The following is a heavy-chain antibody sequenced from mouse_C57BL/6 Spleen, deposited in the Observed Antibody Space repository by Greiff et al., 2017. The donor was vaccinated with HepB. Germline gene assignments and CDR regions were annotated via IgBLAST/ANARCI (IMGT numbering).Heavy chain of an antibody. Sequence: VQLQQSGPELVKPGASVKISCKASGYAFSSSWMNWVKQRPGQGLEWIGRIYPGDGDTNYNGKFKGKATLTADKSSSTAYMQLSSVTSEDSAVYCGARGSSFFDYWGQGTTLTVSS. CDR3: ARGSSFFDY. J-gene: IGHJ2*01. D-gene: IGHD1-1*01. V-gene: IGHV1-82*01. CDR1: GYAFSSSW. CDR2: IYPGDGDT.